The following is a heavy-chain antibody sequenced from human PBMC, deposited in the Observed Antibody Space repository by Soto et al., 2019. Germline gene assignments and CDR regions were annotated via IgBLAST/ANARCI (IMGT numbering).Heavy chain of an antibody. CDR2: ISYDGSNK. Sequence: QVQLVESGGGVVQPGRSLRLSCAASGFTFSSYGMHWVRQAPGKGLEWVAVISYDGSNKYYADSVKGRFTISRDNSKNTLYLQMHSLRAEDTAVYYCAKDAADRAARPQGGMEVWGPGTTVTVSS. CDR1: GFTFSSYG. V-gene: IGHV3-30*18. J-gene: IGHJ6*02. CDR3: AKDAADRAARPQGGMEV. D-gene: IGHD6-6*01.